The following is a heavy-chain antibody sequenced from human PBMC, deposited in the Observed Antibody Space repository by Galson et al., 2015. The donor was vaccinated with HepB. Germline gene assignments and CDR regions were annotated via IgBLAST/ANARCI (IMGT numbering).Heavy chain of an antibody. J-gene: IGHJ5*02. V-gene: IGHV1-69*13. Sequence: SVKVSCKASGGTFSSYAISWVRQAPGQGLEWMGGIIPIFGTANYEQKFQGRVTITADESTSTAYMELSSLRSEDTAVYYCARGLGMVTASALRWFDPWGQGSLVTVSP. D-gene: IGHD2-21*02. CDR2: IIPIFGTA. CDR1: GGTFSSYA. CDR3: ARGLGMVTASALRWFDP.